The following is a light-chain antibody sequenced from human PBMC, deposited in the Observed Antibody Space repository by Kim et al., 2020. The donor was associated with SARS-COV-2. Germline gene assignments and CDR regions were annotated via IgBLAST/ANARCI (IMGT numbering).Light chain of an antibody. CDR3: QQYYSTPYT. V-gene: IGKV1-NL1*01. Sequence: SAAVGDSVTNPARAGQGISNSLAWYQQKPGKAPKLLLYAASRLESGVPSRFSGSGSGTDYTLTISSLQPEDFATYYCQQYYSTPYTFGQGTKLEI. CDR1: QGISNS. J-gene: IGKJ2*01. CDR2: AAS.